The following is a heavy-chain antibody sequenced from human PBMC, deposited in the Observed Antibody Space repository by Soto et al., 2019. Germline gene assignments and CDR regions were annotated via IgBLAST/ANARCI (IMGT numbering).Heavy chain of an antibody. CDR2: LYNSGST. CDR3: ARDLWGYCGTDCYPLDV. J-gene: IGHJ6*02. D-gene: IGHD2-21*02. Sequence: SQTLSLTCTVSWGTSGGLYGSWILQATGKGLEWIGYLYNSGSTVYNPSLKSRVTISVDTSKNQFSLKLNSVTAADTAVYYCARDLWGYCGTDCYPLDVWGQGTTVTVSS. CDR1: WGTSGGLY. V-gene: IGHV4-59*11.